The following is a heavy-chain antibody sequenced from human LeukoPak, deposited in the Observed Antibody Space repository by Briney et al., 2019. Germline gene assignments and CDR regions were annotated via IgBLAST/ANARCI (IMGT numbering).Heavy chain of an antibody. J-gene: IGHJ4*02. CDR1: GITVSNYG. CDR2: IRESGGGT. CDR3: ARAVDY. V-gene: IGHV3-23*01. Sequence: GGSLRLSCVVSGITVSNYGMSWVRQAPGKGLEWVSGIRESGGGTNYADSVKGRFTISRDNSMNTVYLQMNSLRGEDTAVYYCARAVDYWGQGTLVTVSS.